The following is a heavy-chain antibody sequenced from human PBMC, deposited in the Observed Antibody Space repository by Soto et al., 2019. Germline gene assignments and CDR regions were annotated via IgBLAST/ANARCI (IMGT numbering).Heavy chain of an antibody. D-gene: IGHD4-4*01. V-gene: IGHV3-23*01. CDR1: GFTFAGYA. J-gene: IGHJ4*02. Sequence: EVQLLESGGGLVQPGGSLRLSCESSGFTFAGYAIHWVRQAPGKGLEWCSAMSGSGAKTFYADSVKGRFTISRDNSTNTVYLQMNSLRGDDTAIYFCAKDRGSGNYGVLKDFEYWGQGTLVTVSS. CDR2: MSGSGAKT. CDR3: AKDRGSGNYGVLKDFEY.